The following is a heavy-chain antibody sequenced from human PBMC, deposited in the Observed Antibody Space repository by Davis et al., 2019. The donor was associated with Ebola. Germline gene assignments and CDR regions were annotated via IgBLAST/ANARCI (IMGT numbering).Heavy chain of an antibody. CDR3: ANGIAAAGDAFDI. D-gene: IGHD6-13*01. J-gene: IGHJ3*02. Sequence: PSETLSLTCAVSGYSISSGYYWGWIRQPPGKGLEWIGSIYHSGSTYYNPSLKSRVTISVDTSKNQFSLKLSSVTAADTAVYYCANGIAAAGDAFDIWGQGTMVTVSS. V-gene: IGHV4-38-2*01. CDR2: IYHSGST. CDR1: GYSISSGYY.